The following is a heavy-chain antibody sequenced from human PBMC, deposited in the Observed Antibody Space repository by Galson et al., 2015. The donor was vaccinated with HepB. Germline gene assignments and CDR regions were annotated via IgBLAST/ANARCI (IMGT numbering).Heavy chain of an antibody. V-gene: IGHV5-51*01. CDR3: ARHSRGGSGTYYNVGAFDI. J-gene: IGHJ3*02. Sequence: QSGAEVKKPGESLKISCKASGYSFSRYWIGWVRQMPGKGLEWMGIIYPGDSDTRYSPSFQGQVTISADKSISTAYLQWSSLKASDTAIYYCARHSRGGSGTYYNVGAFDIWGQGTMVTVSS. CDR1: GYSFSRYW. D-gene: IGHD3-10*01. CDR2: IYPGDSDT.